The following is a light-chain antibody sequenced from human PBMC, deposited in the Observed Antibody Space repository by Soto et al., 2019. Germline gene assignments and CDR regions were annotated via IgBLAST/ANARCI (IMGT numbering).Light chain of an antibody. J-gene: IGKJ2*01. V-gene: IGKV3-20*01. CDR3: QQYGSSYT. CDR1: QSVRSSY. Sequence: EIVLTQSPGTLSLSPGERATLSCRASQSVRSSYLAWYQQKPGQAPRLLIYGASSRATGNPDRFSGSWSGTDFTLTSSRLEPEDLAVYYCQQYGSSYTLGQGTKLEIK. CDR2: GAS.